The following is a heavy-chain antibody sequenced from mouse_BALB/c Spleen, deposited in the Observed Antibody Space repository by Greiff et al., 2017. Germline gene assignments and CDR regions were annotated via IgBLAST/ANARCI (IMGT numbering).Heavy chain of an antibody. V-gene: IGHV3-2*02. D-gene: IGHD2-1*01. Sequence: VQLKESGPGLVKPSQSLSLTCTVTGYSITSDYAWTWIRQFPGNKLEWMGYISYSGSTSYNPSLKSRISITRDTSKNQFFLQLNSVTTEDTATYYCARYGNYVHWYFDVWGAGTTVTVSS. J-gene: IGHJ1*01. CDR2: ISYSGST. CDR1: GYSITSDYA. CDR3: ARYGNYVHWYFDV.